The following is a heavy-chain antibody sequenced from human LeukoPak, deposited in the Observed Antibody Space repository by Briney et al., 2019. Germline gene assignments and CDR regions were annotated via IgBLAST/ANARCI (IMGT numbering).Heavy chain of an antibody. CDR3: AGGFNRVAAAGPDY. CDR2: INSDGSST. D-gene: IGHD6-13*01. J-gene: IGHJ4*02. V-gene: IGHV3-74*01. Sequence: GGSLRLSCAASGFTFSSYWMHWVRQAPGKGLVWGSRINSDGSSTSYADSVKGRFTISRDNAKNTLYLQMNSLRAEDTALYYCAGGFNRVAAAGPDYWGQGTLVTVSS. CDR1: GFTFSSYW.